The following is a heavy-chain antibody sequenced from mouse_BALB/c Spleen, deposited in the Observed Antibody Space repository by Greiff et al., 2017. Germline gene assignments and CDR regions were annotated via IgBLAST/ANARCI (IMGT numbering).Heavy chain of an antibody. CDR1: GYTFTNYW. Sequence: VQLQQSGAELVRPGTSVKISCKASGYTFTNYWLGWVKQRPGHGLEWIGDIYPGGGYTNYNEKFKGKATLTADTASSTAYMQLSSLTAEDSAVYFCARGSYGDYAMDYWGQGTSVTVSS. J-gene: IGHJ4*01. D-gene: IGHD1-2*01. CDR2: IYPGGGYT. V-gene: IGHV1-63*02. CDR3: ARGSYGDYAMDY.